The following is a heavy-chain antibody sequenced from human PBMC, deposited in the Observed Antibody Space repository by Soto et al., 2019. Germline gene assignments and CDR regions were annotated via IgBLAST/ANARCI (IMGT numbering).Heavy chain of an antibody. Sequence: GGSLRLSCAASGFTFSSYAMHWVRQAPGKGLEYVSAITSNGGSTYYANSVKGRFTISRDNSKNTLSLQMGSLRAEDMVVYYCARADSGGDYHYWGQGTLVTVSS. CDR1: GFTFSSYA. V-gene: IGHV3-64*01. CDR3: ARADSGGDYHY. D-gene: IGHD2-21*02. CDR2: ITSNGGST. J-gene: IGHJ4*02.